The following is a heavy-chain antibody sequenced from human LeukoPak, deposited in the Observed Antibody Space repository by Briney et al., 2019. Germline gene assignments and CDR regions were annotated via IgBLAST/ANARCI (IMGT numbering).Heavy chain of an antibody. CDR3: ARDGPSMVRAVILFDI. Sequence: ASVKVSCKTSGYTFTDYYMHWVRQAPGQGLEWMGWINPHSGGTYYAQKFQGRVTMTRDSSTSTAYKELSNLRSDDTAVYYCARDGPSMVRAVILFDIWGEGTMVTVSS. CDR2: INPHSGGT. J-gene: IGHJ3*02. V-gene: IGHV1-2*02. CDR1: GYTFTDYY. D-gene: IGHD3-10*01.